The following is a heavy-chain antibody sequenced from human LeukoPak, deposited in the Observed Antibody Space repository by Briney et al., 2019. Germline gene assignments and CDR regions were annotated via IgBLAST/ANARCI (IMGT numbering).Heavy chain of an antibody. V-gene: IGHV3-33*01. D-gene: IGHD2-15*01. CDR3: ARGLPSGGYWLDT. J-gene: IGHJ5*02. Sequence: GGSLRLSCTASGLTFNIYPMHWVRQAPGKGLEWVGVVWADGSNTYYGDSVKGRFTISRDSSENTLYLQMNSLRIDDTAVYYCARGLPSGGYWLDTWGQGTLVTVSS. CDR2: VWADGSNT. CDR1: GLTFNIYP.